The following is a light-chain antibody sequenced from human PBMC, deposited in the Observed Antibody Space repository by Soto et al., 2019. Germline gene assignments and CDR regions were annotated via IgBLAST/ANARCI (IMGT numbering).Light chain of an antibody. CDR1: QSISNW. CDR3: QQYNSYSGT. Sequence: IQMAQSPSTLSAWVGDRGTMTCRASQSISNWLAWYQQKPGKAPKLLIYDASSLESGVPSRYSGSGSGTEFTLTISSLQPDDFATYYCQQYNSYSGTFGQGTKVDIK. V-gene: IGKV1-5*01. J-gene: IGKJ1*01. CDR2: DAS.